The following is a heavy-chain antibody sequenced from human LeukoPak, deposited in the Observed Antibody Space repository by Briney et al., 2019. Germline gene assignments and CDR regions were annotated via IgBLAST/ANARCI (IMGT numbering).Heavy chain of an antibody. Sequence: SETLSLTCTVSGGSISSYYWSWIRQPPGKGLEWIGYIYCSGNTNYNPSLKSRVTISVDTSKNQFSLKLSSVTAADTAVYYCRVDTPFFDYWGQGTLVTVSS. D-gene: IGHD5-18*01. J-gene: IGHJ4*02. CDR2: IYCSGNT. CDR3: RVDTPFFDY. CDR1: GGSISSYY. V-gene: IGHV4-59*01.